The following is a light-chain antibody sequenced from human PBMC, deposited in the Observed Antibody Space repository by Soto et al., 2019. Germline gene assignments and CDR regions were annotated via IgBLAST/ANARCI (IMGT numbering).Light chain of an antibody. Sequence: QSALTQPASVSGPLGQSIAISCTGTSSDVGAYDFVSWYQQHPDKAPKLLIYEVSNRPSGVSDRFSGSKSVNTATLTISGLQAEDEADYYCSSHTTSNTRVFGTGTKVTVL. V-gene: IGLV2-14*03. CDR3: SSHTTSNTRV. CDR2: EVS. J-gene: IGLJ1*01. CDR1: SSDVGAYDF.